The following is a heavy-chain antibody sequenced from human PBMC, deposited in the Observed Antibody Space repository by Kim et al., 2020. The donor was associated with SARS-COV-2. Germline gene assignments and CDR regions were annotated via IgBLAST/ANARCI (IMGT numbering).Heavy chain of an antibody. CDR3: AGGAEGGGNWFDP. V-gene: IGHV1-2*06. CDR2: INPNSGGT. D-gene: IGHD2-15*01. J-gene: IGHJ5*02. CDR1: GYTFTGYY. Sequence: ASVKVSCKASGYTFTGYYMHWVRQAPGQGLEWMGRINPNSGGTNYAQKFQGRVTMTRDTSISTAYMELSRLRSDDTAVYYCAGGAEGGGNWFDPWGQGTLVTVSS.